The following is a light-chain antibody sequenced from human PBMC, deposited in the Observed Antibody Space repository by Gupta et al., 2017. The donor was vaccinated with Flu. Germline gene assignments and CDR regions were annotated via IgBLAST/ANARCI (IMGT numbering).Light chain of an antibody. CDR1: PGSVSADYF. V-gene: IGLV8-61*01. Sequence: TVVTLAPSFSGSPGGTVTLTCGLTPGSVSADYFPSWYQQPPGQTPRTLIYNTNARSSGVPDRFSGSILGNKAALTISGAQADDESNYYCMLYMGSAIWVFGGGTKLTVL. CDR2: NTN. CDR3: MLYMGSAIWV. J-gene: IGLJ3*02.